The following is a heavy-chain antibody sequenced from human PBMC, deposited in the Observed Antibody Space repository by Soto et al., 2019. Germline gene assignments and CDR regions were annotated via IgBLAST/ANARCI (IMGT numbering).Heavy chain of an antibody. V-gene: IGHV4-61*01. CDR3: ARATITIFGVVIVGDWFDP. Sequence: PSETLSLTCTVSGGSVSIGSHYWSWIRQPPGKGLEWIAYIYHSGSTDYNPSLKSRVTISVDTSKNQFSLKLSSVTAADTAVYYCARATITIFGVVIVGDWFDPWGQGTLVTVSS. J-gene: IGHJ5*02. D-gene: IGHD3-3*01. CDR2: IYHSGST. CDR1: GGSVSIGSHY.